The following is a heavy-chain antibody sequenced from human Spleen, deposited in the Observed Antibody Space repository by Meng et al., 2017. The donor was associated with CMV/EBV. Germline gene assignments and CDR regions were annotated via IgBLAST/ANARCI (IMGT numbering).Heavy chain of an antibody. Sequence: ASVKVSCKASGYTFTDYYIHWVRQAPGEGLEWMGWINPNSGGANYAQKFQGRVTMTRDTSTSTTYMELSSLRSEDTAVYYCARLYNWNDYAFDIWGQGTMVTVSS. V-gene: IGHV1-2*02. CDR1: GYTFTDYY. D-gene: IGHD1-1*01. J-gene: IGHJ3*02. CDR3: ARLYNWNDYAFDI. CDR2: INPNSGGA.